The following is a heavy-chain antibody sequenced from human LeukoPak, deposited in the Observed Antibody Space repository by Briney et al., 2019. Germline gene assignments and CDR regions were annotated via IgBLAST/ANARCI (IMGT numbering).Heavy chain of an antibody. CDR3: ARVVVSAVRSSTSYYYYGMDV. D-gene: IGHD2-2*01. CDR1: GFTFSSYS. CDR2: ISSSSSYI. V-gene: IGHV3-21*01. J-gene: IGHJ6*02. Sequence: PGGSLRLSCAASGFTFSSYSMNWVRQAPGKGLEWVSSISSSSSYIYYADSVKGRFTISRDNAKNSLYLQMNSLRAEDTAVYYCARVVVSAVRSSTSYYYYGMDVWGQGTTVTVSS.